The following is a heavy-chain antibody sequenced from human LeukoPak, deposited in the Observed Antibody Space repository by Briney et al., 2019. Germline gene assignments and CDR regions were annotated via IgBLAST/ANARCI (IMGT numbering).Heavy chain of an antibody. CDR3: ARDKDDYVWGTYRW. Sequence: SETLSLTCAVSGYSISSGYYWGWVRQAPGKGLEWIGSIYHTGSTDYNPSLKSRLTISVDMSKNQFSLNLRSVTAADTAVYYCARDKDDYVWGTYRWWGQGMLVTASS. CDR2: IYHTGST. J-gene: IGHJ4*02. CDR1: GYSISSGYY. V-gene: IGHV4-38-2*01. D-gene: IGHD3-16*02.